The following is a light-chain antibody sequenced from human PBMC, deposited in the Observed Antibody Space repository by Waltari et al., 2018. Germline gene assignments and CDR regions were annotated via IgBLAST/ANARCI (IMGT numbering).Light chain of an antibody. V-gene: IGKV4-1*01. CDR1: QSVLYSSNNKNY. Sequence: DIVMTQSPASLAVSLVARATINCKSSQSVLYSSNNKNYLAWYQQKPGQPTKLLIYWASTRESGVPDRFSGSGSGTDFTLTISSLQAEDVAVYYCQQYYSTPRTFGQGTKVEIK. CDR2: WAS. J-gene: IGKJ1*01. CDR3: QQYYSTPRT.